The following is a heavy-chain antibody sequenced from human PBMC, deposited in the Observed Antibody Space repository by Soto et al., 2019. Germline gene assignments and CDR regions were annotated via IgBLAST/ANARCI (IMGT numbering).Heavy chain of an antibody. CDR1: GFTFSSHS. D-gene: IGHD5-12*01. CDR3: AREVSKYSGYDFDY. V-gene: IGHV3-21*01. CDR2: ISSSSSYI. J-gene: IGHJ4*02. Sequence: EVQLVESGGGLVKPGGSLRLSCVASGFTFSSHSMNWVRQAPGKGLEWVSSISSSSSYIYYADSVKGRFTISRDNAKNSLYLQMNSLRAEDTAVYYCAREVSKYSGYDFDYWGQGTLVTVSS.